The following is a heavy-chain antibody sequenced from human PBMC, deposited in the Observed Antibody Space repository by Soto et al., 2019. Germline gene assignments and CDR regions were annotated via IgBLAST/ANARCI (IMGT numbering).Heavy chain of an antibody. V-gene: IGHV1-18*04. CDR1: GYTFTSYG. CDR3: ARDIVVVPAAIRGVYYYYYGMDV. CDR2: ISAYNGNT. J-gene: IGHJ6*02. Sequence: ASGKVSGKACGYTFTSYGISWVRQAPGQGLEWMGWISAYNGNTNYAQKLQGRVTMTTDTSTSTAYMELRSLRSDDTAVYYCARDIVVVPAAIRGVYYYYYGMDVWRQGTTVTVSS. D-gene: IGHD2-2*02.